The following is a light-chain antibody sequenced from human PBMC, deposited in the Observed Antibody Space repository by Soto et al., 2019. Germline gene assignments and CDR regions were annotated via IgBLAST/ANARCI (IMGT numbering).Light chain of an antibody. CDR1: QSLLNTNGYYY. Sequence: DIVMTQSPLSLPVTPGEPASISCRSSQSLLNTNGYYYLDWYLQRPGQSPQLLIYLASTRASGVAHSVSGSGSGTDYTLKISRVEAEDVGVYYCMQALQTPYTFGQGTKLEIK. CDR2: LAS. J-gene: IGKJ2*01. CDR3: MQALQTPYT. V-gene: IGKV2-28*01.